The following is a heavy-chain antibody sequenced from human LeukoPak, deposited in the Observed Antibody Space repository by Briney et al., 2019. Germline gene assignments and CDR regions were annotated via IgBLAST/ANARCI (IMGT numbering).Heavy chain of an antibody. CDR1: GYSFTSYW. CDR2: IDPSDSYT. CDR3: ARRRYCSSTSCYSLMDY. J-gene: IGHJ4*02. V-gene: IGHV5-10-1*01. Sequence: GESLKISCKGSGYSFTSYWISWVRQMPGKGLEWMGRIDPSDSYTNYSPSFQGHVTISADKSISTAYLQWSSLKASGTAMYYCARRRYCSSTSCYSLMDYWGQGTLVTVSS. D-gene: IGHD2-2*01.